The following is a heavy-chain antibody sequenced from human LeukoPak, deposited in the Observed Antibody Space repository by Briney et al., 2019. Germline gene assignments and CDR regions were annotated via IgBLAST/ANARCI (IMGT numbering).Heavy chain of an antibody. V-gene: IGHV3-33*01. CDR3: ARDLSSGYLGFDY. D-gene: IGHD3-22*01. CDR1: GFNFSSYG. Sequence: GGSLRLSCAASGFNFSSYGMHWVRQAPGKGLEWVAAIWYDGSEKYYADSVKGRFTISRDNSKNTLYLQMNSLRAEDTAVYYCARDLSSGYLGFDYWGQGTLVTVSS. CDR2: IWYDGSEK. J-gene: IGHJ4*02.